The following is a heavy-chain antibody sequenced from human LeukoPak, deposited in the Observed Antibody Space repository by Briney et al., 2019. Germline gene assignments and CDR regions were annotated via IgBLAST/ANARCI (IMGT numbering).Heavy chain of an antibody. J-gene: IGHJ3*02. CDR3: VAGGAFDI. CDR1: GFTFSSYW. D-gene: IGHD3-16*01. Sequence: PGGSLRLSCAASGFTFSSYWMSWVRHAPGKGLEWVANINQDGSEKYYVDAVKGRFTISRDNAKNSLYLLMNSLRVEDAAVYYCVAGGAFDIWGQGTMVTVSS. V-gene: IGHV3-7*01. CDR2: INQDGSEK.